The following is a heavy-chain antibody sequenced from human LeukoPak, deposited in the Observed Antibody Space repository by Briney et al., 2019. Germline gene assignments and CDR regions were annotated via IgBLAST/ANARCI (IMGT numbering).Heavy chain of an antibody. CDR3: ARHGASGSYLYYFDY. V-gene: IGHV4-34*01. CDR2: IDDSGST. D-gene: IGHD1-26*01. Sequence: SETLSLTCAVYGGSFSGYYWSWIRQPPGRGLEWIGEIDDSGSTNYNTSLKSRVTISVDTSKNQFSLKLSSVTAADTAVYFCARHGASGSYLYYFDYWGQGALVTVSS. J-gene: IGHJ4*02. CDR1: GGSFSGYY.